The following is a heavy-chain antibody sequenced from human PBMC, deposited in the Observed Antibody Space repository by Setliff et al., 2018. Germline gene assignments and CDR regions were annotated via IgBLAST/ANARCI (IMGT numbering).Heavy chain of an antibody. V-gene: IGHV1-46*01. CDR1: GYTFINFH. CDR3: ARRVSYGSSGYPLGY. J-gene: IGHJ4*02. Sequence: ASVKVSCKSSGYTFINFHLHWVRLAPGQGLQWMGMVNPSGGHPVYAQKFQGRVTMTSDTSTNTVYMGLSSLTSEDTAVYFCARRVSYGSSGYPLGYWGQGTLVTVSS. CDR2: VNPSGGHP. D-gene: IGHD3-22*01.